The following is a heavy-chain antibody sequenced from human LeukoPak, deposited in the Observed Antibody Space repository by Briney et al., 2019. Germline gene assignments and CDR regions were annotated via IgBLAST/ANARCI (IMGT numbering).Heavy chain of an antibody. D-gene: IGHD3-10*01. Sequence: SVKVSCKASGGAFSSYAISWVRQAPGQGLEWMGGIIPIFGTANYAQKFQGRVTITADESTSTAYMELRSLRSDDTAVYYCARSYYYGSGSYNYYYYMDVWGKGTTVTISS. V-gene: IGHV1-69*13. J-gene: IGHJ6*03. CDR2: IIPIFGTA. CDR1: GGAFSSYA. CDR3: ARSYYYGSGSYNYYYYMDV.